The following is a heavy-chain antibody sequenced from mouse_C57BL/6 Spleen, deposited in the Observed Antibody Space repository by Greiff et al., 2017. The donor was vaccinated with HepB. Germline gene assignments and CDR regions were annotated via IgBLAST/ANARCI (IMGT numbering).Heavy chain of an antibody. V-gene: IGHV1-59*01. CDR3: ARFRNVAY. Sequence: QVQLKQPGAELVRPGTSVKLSCKASGYTFTSYWMHWVKQRPGQGLEWIGVIDPSDSYTNYNQKFKGKATLTVDTSSSTAYMQLSSLTSEDSAVYYCARFRNVAYWGQGTLVTVSA. CDR2: IDPSDSYT. D-gene: IGHD3-2*02. J-gene: IGHJ3*01. CDR1: GYTFTSYW.